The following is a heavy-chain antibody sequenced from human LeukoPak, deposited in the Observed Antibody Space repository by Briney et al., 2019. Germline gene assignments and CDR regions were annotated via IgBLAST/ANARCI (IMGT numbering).Heavy chain of an antibody. Sequence: GGSLRLSCVASGFTFSSYSMDWVRQAPGKGLEWVSYISSSGSYIFYADSVRGRFTISRDNSKNSVFLQMNSLRAEDTAVYYCARDRPVVAAIDYWGQGTLVTVSS. CDR2: ISSSGSYI. CDR1: GFTFSSYS. J-gene: IGHJ4*02. CDR3: ARDRPVVAAIDY. D-gene: IGHD2-15*01. V-gene: IGHV3-21*01.